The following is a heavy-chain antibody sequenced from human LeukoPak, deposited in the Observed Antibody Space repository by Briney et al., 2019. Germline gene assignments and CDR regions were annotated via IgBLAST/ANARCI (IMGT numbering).Heavy chain of an antibody. V-gene: IGHV3-7*02. CDR1: GFSFSRYA. D-gene: IGHD1-1*01. J-gene: IGHJ4*02. CDR2: IKQDGSDK. CDR3: ATYKHQLRTVYFDY. Sequence: SGGSLRLSCAASGFSFSRYAMSWVRQAPGKGLEWVANIKQDGSDKNYVDSVKGRFTISKDNAKNLLSLEMNGLRAEDTAVYYCATYKHQLRTVYFDYWGQGTLVTVSS.